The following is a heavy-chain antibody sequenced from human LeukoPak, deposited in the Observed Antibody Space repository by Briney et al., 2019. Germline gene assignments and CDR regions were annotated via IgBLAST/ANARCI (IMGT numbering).Heavy chain of an antibody. D-gene: IGHD3-10*01. CDR3: ARDYLADGMDV. CDR2: INRSGST. V-gene: IGHV4-34*01. J-gene: IGHJ6*02. Sequence: SETLSLTCAVYGGSFSGYYWSWIRQPPGKGLEWIGEINRSGSTNYNPSLKSRVTISVDTSKNQFSLKLSSVTAADTAVYYCARDYLADGMDVWGQGTTVTVSS. CDR1: GGSFSGYY.